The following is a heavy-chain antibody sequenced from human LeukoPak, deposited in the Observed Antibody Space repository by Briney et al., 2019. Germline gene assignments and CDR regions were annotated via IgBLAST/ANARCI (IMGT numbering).Heavy chain of an antibody. V-gene: IGHV4-4*07. J-gene: IGHJ5*02. CDR3: ARDLTVIIPTALDWFDP. CDR1: GVSISPYH. Sequence: SETLSLTCIVSGVSISPYHWSWLRQPAGKGLEWIGRININGNTNYNPSLKSRVTMSIETSKNQFSLKLSSVTAADTAVYYCARDLTVIIPTALDWFDPWGQGTLVTVSS. CDR2: ININGNT. D-gene: IGHD2-2*01.